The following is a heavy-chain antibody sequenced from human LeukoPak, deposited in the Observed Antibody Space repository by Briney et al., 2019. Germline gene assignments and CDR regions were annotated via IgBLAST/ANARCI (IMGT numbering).Heavy chain of an antibody. Sequence: GGSLSLSCAASGFTFSSYWMSWVRQAPGKGLEWVANIKQDGSEKYYVDSVKGRFAISRDNAKNSLYLQMNSLRAEETAVYYCARLRYFDWLHPLYYFDYWGQGTLVTVSS. CDR2: IKQDGSEK. D-gene: IGHD3-9*01. CDR1: GFTFSSYW. V-gene: IGHV3-7*01. J-gene: IGHJ4*02. CDR3: ARLRYFDWLHPLYYFDY.